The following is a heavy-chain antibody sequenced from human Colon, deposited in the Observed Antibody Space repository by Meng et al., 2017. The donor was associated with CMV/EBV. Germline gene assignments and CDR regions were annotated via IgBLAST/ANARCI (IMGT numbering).Heavy chain of an antibody. CDR1: GGTFDTST. V-gene: IGHV1-69*12. J-gene: IGHJ5*02. CDR2: IIPMFGSP. Sequence: QVQQMPAGAEVKKPWSAGRASCKASGGTFDTSTFNWVRQSPGQGLEWMGGIIPMFGSPSYSQKFRGRVTITADELEVNSLRSEDTAVYYCARGKQAGFDLWGQGTLVTVSS. D-gene: IGHD6-13*01. CDR3: ARGKQAGFDL.